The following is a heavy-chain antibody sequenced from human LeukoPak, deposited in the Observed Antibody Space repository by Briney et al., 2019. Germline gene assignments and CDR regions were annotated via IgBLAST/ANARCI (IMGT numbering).Heavy chain of an antibody. CDR2: IRSKAYGGTT. D-gene: IGHD3-10*01. V-gene: IGHV3-49*04. Sequence: PGGSLRLSCTASGFTFGDYAMSWVRQAPGQGLEWVGFIRSKAYGGTTEYAASVKGRFTISRDGSKRIAYLKMNSLKTEDTAVYYCTRGGSGSYYNVLVYYYYGMDVWGKGTTVTVSS. CDR1: GFTFGDYA. CDR3: TRGGSGSYYNVLVYYYYGMDV. J-gene: IGHJ6*04.